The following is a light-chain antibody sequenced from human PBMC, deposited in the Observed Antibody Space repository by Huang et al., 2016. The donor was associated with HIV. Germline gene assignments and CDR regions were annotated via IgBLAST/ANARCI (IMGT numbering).Light chain of an antibody. Sequence: DIQMTQSPSTLSASVGDRVTITCRASQTISAWLAWYQQKPGKAPKLLIYMASILESGVPSRFSGSGSETEFTLTISSLQPDDFATYYCQQYNSHSRTFGQGTKVEIK. CDR3: QQYNSHSRT. CDR1: QTISAW. CDR2: MAS. V-gene: IGKV1-5*03. J-gene: IGKJ1*01.